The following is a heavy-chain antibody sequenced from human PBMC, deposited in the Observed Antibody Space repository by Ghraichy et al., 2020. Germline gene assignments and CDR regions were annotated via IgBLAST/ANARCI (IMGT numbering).Heavy chain of an antibody. J-gene: IGHJ6*02. CDR2: IYSGGST. Sequence: LSLTCAASGFTVSSNYMSWVRQAPGKGLEWVSVIYSGGSTYYADSVKGRFTISRDNSKNTLYLQMNSLRAEDTAVYYCARDLHGYSGHYYGMDVWGQGTTVTVSS. V-gene: IGHV3-53*01. CDR3: ARDLHGYSGHYYGMDV. D-gene: IGHD5-24*01. CDR1: GFTVSSNY.